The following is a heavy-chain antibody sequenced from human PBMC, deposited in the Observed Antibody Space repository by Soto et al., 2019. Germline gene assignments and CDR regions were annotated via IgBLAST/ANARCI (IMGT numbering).Heavy chain of an antibody. Sequence: QVQLVESGGGLVKPGGSLRLSCAASGFTFSDYYMSWIRQAPGKGLEWVSYISSSSSYTNYADSVKGRFSISRDNAKNSLYLQMNSLRAEDTAVYYWARSITDYYDSSGYYDDYWGQGTLVTVSS. CDR3: ARSITDYYDSSGYYDDY. D-gene: IGHD3-22*01. J-gene: IGHJ4*02. V-gene: IGHV3-11*05. CDR1: GFTFSDYY. CDR2: ISSSSSYT.